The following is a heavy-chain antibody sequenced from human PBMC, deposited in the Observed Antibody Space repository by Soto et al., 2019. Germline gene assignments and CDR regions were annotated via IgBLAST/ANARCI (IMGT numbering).Heavy chain of an antibody. CDR3: ASGYYDSSGYRY. Sequence: QVQLQESGPGLVKPSGTLSLTCAVSGGSISSSNWWSWVRQHPGKGLEWIGEIYHSGSTNYNPSLKSWVTFSVDKSKNQFSLKLSSVTAADTAVYYCASGYYDSSGYRYWGQGTLVTVSS. D-gene: IGHD3-22*01. CDR1: GGSISSSNW. CDR2: IYHSGST. V-gene: IGHV4-4*02. J-gene: IGHJ4*02.